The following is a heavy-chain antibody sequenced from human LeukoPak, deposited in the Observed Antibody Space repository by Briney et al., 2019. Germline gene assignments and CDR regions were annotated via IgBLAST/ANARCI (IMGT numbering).Heavy chain of an antibody. Sequence: PGGSLRLSCTGSGFTFSSYTLHWVRQAPGKELEWVSSISSGGTFVFYADSVTGRFTISRDNAGKFLYLQMDSLRAEDTAVYYCARDTSLDYWGQGTLVTVSS. CDR2: ISSGGTFV. CDR1: GFTFSSYT. CDR3: ARDTSLDY. J-gene: IGHJ4*02. D-gene: IGHD2/OR15-2a*01. V-gene: IGHV3-21*01.